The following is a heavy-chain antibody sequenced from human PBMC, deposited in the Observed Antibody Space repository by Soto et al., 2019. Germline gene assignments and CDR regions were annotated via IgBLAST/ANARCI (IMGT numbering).Heavy chain of an antibody. CDR2: ISAYNGNT. D-gene: IGHD6-13*01. CDR1: GYTFTSYG. CDR3: ARGVVAAAGTHYSGMDV. V-gene: IGHV1-18*01. J-gene: IGHJ6*02. Sequence: ASVKVSCKASGYTFTSYGISWVRQAPGQGLEWMGWISAYNGNTNYAQKLQGRVTMTTDTSTSTAYMELRSLRSDDTAVYYCARGVVAAAGTHYSGMDVWGQGTTVTVS.